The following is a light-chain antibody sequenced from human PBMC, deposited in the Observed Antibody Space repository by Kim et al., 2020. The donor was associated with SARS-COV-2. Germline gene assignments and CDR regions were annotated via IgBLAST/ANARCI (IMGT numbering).Light chain of an antibody. CDR2: LTSDGYH. Sequence: VTLPCTLSSGNSNYVIAWHQHQPGKGPRYLMNLTSDGYHTKGDGIPDRFSGSSSGAERYLTISSLQSDDEADYYCQTWGTGINWVFGGGTKLTVL. CDR1: SGNSNYV. J-gene: IGLJ3*02. CDR3: QTWGTGINWV. V-gene: IGLV4-69*01.